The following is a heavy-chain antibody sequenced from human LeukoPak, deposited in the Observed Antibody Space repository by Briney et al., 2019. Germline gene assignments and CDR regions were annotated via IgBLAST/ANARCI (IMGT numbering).Heavy chain of an antibody. D-gene: IGHD5-12*01. CDR2: IIPILGIA. CDR3: ARDPHPQSGYDDDY. J-gene: IGHJ4*02. V-gene: IGHV1-69*04. Sequence: SVKVSCKASGGTFISYTISWVRQAPGQGLEWMGRIIPILGIANYAQKFQGRVTINADKSTSAAYMELSSLRSEDTAVYYCARDPHPQSGYDDDYWGQGTLVTVSS. CDR1: GGTFISYT.